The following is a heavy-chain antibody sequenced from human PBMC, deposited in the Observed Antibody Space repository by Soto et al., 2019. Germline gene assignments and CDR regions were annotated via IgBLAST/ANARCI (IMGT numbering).Heavy chain of an antibody. Sequence: EVQLVESGGGLVLPGGSLRLSCAASGFTFSRYWMHWVRQAPGKGLVWVSRISSYGSDTHYADSVKGRFTISRDNAKNTVYLQMTSLRAEDTAVYYCASNYAYAEGYYWYGIDVWGQGTTVTVSS. CDR3: ASNYAYAEGYYWYGIDV. CDR1: GFTFSRYW. D-gene: IGHD3-16*01. CDR2: ISSYGSDT. V-gene: IGHV3-74*01. J-gene: IGHJ6*02.